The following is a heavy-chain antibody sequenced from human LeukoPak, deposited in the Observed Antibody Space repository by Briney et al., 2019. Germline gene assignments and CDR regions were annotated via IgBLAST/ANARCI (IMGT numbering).Heavy chain of an antibody. J-gene: IGHJ6*03. D-gene: IGHD6-19*01. Sequence: ASVKVSCKASGYTFTSYGISWVRQAPGQGLEWMGWISAYNGNTNYAQKLQGRVTMTTDTSTSTAYMELRSLRSDDTAVYYCARVGYSSGWYFGAIFGYYYYMDVWGKGTTVTISS. CDR1: GYTFTSYG. CDR2: ISAYNGNT. CDR3: ARVGYSSGWYFGAIFGYYYYMDV. V-gene: IGHV1-18*01.